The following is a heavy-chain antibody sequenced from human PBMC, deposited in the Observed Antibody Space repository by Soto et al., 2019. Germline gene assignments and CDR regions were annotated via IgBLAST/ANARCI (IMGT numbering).Heavy chain of an antibody. CDR3: TTTRGLRFDY. D-gene: IGHD1-1*01. V-gene: IGHV3-53*01. Sequence: EVQLVESGGGLIQPGGSLRLSCAASEFTVSSNFMSWVRQAPGKGLEWVSVIYSGDSTYYADYVKGRFTISRDNSKNTVYLQMNSLRAEDTAMYYCTTTRGLRFDYWGQGTLVTVSS. J-gene: IGHJ4*02. CDR2: IYSGDST. CDR1: EFTVSSNF.